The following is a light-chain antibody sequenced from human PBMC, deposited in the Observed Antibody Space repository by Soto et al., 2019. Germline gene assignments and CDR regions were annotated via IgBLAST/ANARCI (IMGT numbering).Light chain of an antibody. J-gene: IGLJ3*02. V-gene: IGLV7-43*01. CDR2: NTN. CDR1: TGAVTSGFY. Sequence: QTVVTQEPSLTVSPGGTVTLTCASSTGAVTSGFYPNWLQQKPGQAPRALIYNTNNKHSWTPARFSGSLLGGKAALTLSGVQAEDEADDYCLLYFGAAQLVFGGGTKVTVL. CDR3: LLYFGAAQLV.